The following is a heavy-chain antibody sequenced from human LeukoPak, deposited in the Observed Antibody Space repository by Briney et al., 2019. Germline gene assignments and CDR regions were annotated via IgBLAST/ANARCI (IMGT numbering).Heavy chain of an antibody. D-gene: IGHD3-3*01. CDR2: IYYSGST. CDR3: ARADPNYDFWSGYGYYFDY. CDR1: GGSISNSNW. V-gene: IGHV4-4*02. J-gene: IGHJ4*02. Sequence: KPSGTLSLTCAVSGGSISNSNWWSWVRQPPGKGLEWIGYIYYSGSTNYNPSLKSRVTISVDTSKNQFSLKLSSVTAADTAVYYCARADPNYDFWSGYGYYFDYWGQGTLVTVSS.